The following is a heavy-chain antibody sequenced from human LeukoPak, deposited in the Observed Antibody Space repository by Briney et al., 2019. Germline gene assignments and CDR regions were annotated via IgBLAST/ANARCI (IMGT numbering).Heavy chain of an antibody. V-gene: IGHV3-11*01. J-gene: IGHJ4*02. CDR1: GFTFSDYY. CDR2: ISSSGSTI. Sequence: GGSLRLSCAASGFTFSDYYMSWIRQAPGKGLEWVSYISSSGSTIYYADSVKGRFTISRDNAKNSLYLQMNSLRAEDTAVYYCARVMDDSSGYYYGSNLDYWGQGTLVTVSS. D-gene: IGHD3-22*01. CDR3: ARVMDDSSGYYYGSNLDY.